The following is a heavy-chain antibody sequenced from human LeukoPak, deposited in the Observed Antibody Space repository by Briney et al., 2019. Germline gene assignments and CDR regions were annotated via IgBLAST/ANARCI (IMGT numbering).Heavy chain of an antibody. CDR3: GREFSGDPDY. Sequence: GGSLRLSCAASGFTFSSYAMHWARQAPGKGLEWVAVISDDGSKKYYADSVKGRFTISRDNSKNTLYLQMNSLGREDTAVYFCGREFSGDPDYWGQGTLVTVSS. CDR1: GFTFSSYA. J-gene: IGHJ4*02. D-gene: IGHD1-26*01. V-gene: IGHV3-30*03. CDR2: ISDDGSKK.